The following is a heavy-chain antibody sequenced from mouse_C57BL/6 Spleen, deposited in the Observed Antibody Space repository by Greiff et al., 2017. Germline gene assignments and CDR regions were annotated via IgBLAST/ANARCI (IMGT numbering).Heavy chain of an antibody. CDR3: ARSNWDPLFAY. D-gene: IGHD4-1*01. Sequence: VQLQQPGAELVMPGASVKLSCKASGYTFTSYWMHWVKQRPGQGLEWIGEIDPSDSYTNYNQKFKGKSTLTVDKSSSTAYMQLSSLTSEDSAVYYCARSNWDPLFAYWGQGTLVTVSA. CDR1: GYTFTSYW. V-gene: IGHV1-69*01. CDR2: IDPSDSYT. J-gene: IGHJ3*01.